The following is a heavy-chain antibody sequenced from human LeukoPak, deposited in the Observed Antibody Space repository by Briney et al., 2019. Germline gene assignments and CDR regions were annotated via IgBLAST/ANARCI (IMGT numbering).Heavy chain of an antibody. CDR2: ISAYNGNT. Sequence: GASAKVSCKASGYTFTSYGISWVRQAPGQGLEWMGWISAYNGNTNYAQKLQGRVTMTTDTSTSIAYMELRSLRSDDTAVYYCARVDLNIVATYYYYYMDVWGKGTTVTVSS. CDR1: GYTFTSYG. CDR3: ARVDLNIVATYYYYYMDV. J-gene: IGHJ6*03. V-gene: IGHV1-18*01. D-gene: IGHD5-12*01.